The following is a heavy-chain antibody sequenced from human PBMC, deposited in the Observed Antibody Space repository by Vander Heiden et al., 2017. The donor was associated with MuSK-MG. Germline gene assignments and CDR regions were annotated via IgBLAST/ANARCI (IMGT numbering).Heavy chain of an antibody. Sequence: EVQLVESGGGLVQPGGSLRLSCAASGSTFSSYWMSWVRQAPGKGLEWVANIKQDGSEKYYVDSVKGRFTISRDNAKNSLYLQMNSLRAEDTAVYYCARDGEEWLPGDYWGQGTLVTVSS. CDR3: ARDGEEWLPGDY. CDR2: IKQDGSEK. J-gene: IGHJ4*02. V-gene: IGHV3-7*01. D-gene: IGHD6-19*01. CDR1: GSTFSSYW.